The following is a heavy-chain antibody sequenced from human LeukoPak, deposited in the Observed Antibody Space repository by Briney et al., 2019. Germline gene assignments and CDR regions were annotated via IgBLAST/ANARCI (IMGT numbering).Heavy chain of an antibody. D-gene: IGHD4-23*01. V-gene: IGHV3-33*01. J-gene: IGHJ4*02. Sequence: GGSLRLSCAASGFTFSSYGMHWVRQAPGKGLEWVAVIWYDGSNKYYADSVKGRFTISRDNSKNTLYLQMNSLRAEDTAVYYCARGYGGNFFADYWGQGTLVTVSS. CDR3: ARGYGGNFFADY. CDR1: GFTFSSYG. CDR2: IWYDGSNK.